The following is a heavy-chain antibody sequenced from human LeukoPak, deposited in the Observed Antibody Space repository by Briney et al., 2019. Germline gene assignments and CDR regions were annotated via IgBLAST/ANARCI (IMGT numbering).Heavy chain of an antibody. CDR3: AKAVGAREGLTGYYYYMDV. CDR1: GFTFSSYG. J-gene: IGHJ6*03. Sequence: GGSLRLSCAASGFTFSSYGMHWVRQAPGKGLEWVAFIRYDGSNKYYADSVKGRFTISRDNSKNTLYLQMNSLRAEDTAVYYCAKAVGAREGLTGYYYYMDVWGKGTTVTVSS. CDR2: IRYDGSNK. D-gene: IGHD5-24*01. V-gene: IGHV3-30*02.